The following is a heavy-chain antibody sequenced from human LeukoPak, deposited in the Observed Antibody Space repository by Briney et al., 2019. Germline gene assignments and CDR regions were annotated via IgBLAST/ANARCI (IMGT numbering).Heavy chain of an antibody. CDR2: INPSGGST. CDR1: GYTFTSYY. J-gene: IGHJ1*01. Sequence: APVKVSCKASGYTFTSYYMHWVRQAPGQGLEWMGIINPSGGSTSYAQKFQGRVTMTRDMSTSTVYMELSSLRSEDTAVYYCSYSSEYFQHWGQGTLVTVSS. CDR3: SYSSEYFQH. V-gene: IGHV1-46*01. D-gene: IGHD6-25*01.